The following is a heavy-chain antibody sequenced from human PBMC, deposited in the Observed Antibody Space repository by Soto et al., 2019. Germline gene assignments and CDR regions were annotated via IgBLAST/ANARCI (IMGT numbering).Heavy chain of an antibody. CDR3: QKEEGLSFMLPYFAY. CDR2: ISWNSGSI. Sequence: GGSLRLSCAASGFTFDDYAMHWVRQAPGKGLEWVSGISWNSGSIGCADSVKGRFTISRDNAKNSLYLQMNSLRAADTALYYCQKEEGLSFMLPYFAYRGKGTLVPVSS. D-gene: IGHD3-16*01. CDR1: GFTFDDYA. V-gene: IGHV3-9*01. J-gene: IGHJ4*02.